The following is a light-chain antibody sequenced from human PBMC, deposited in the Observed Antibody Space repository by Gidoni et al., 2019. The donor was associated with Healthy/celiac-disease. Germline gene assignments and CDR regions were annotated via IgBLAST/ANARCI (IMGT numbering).Light chain of an antibody. J-gene: IGKJ1*01. V-gene: IGKV4-1*01. Sequence: DIVIPQSPHPLAVCLGERATTHCKASQSVLCSSNNKNYLAWYHQKSGQPPKLLIYWASTRVSGVADRIRGSGSGTDFSLPISSLQAEDVAVYYCQQYYSTPWTFGQGTKVEIK. CDR2: WAS. CDR3: QQYYSTPWT. CDR1: QSVLCSSNNKNY.